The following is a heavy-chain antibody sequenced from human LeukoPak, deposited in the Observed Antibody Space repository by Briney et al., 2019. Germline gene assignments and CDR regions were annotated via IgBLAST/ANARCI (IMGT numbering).Heavy chain of an antibody. D-gene: IGHD5-24*01. CDR3: ARDIDRWLQWVFDY. V-gene: IGHV3-21*01. CDR1: GFTFSSYS. Sequence: PRGSLRLSCAASGFTFSSYSMNWVRQAPGKGLEWVSPISSSSSYIYYADSVKGRFTISRDNAKNSLYLQMNSLRAEDTAVYYCARDIDRWLQWVFDYWGQGTLVTVSS. CDR2: ISSSSSYI. J-gene: IGHJ4*02.